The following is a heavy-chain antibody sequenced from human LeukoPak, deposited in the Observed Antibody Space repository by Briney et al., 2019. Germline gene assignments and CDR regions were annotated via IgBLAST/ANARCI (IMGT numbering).Heavy chain of an antibody. V-gene: IGHV3-21*04. CDR3: ARRAGAYSHPYDY. D-gene: IGHD4/OR15-4a*01. CDR1: GFTFSSHT. J-gene: IGHJ4*02. Sequence: GESLRLSCAASGFTFSSHTMIWVRQAPGKGLEWVASISSSFSYLYYADSVKGRFTISRDNAKDSLYLQMNSLRAEDTAEYYCARRAGAYSHPYDYWGQGTLVTVSS. CDR2: ISSSFSYL.